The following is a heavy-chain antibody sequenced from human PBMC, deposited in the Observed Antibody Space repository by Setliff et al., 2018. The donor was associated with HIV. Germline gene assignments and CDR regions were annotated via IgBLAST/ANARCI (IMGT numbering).Heavy chain of an antibody. Sequence: SVKVSCKASGGTFGSYAISWVRQAPGQGLEWLGGIIPIFETTNYAQKFQGRVTITADKSTSTIYMELSSLRSDDTAVYYCARGQGVHFWVNDAFDIWGQGTRVTV. CDR2: IIPIFETT. CDR1: GGTFGSYA. J-gene: IGHJ3*02. CDR3: ARGQGVHFWVNDAFDI. V-gene: IGHV1-69*06. D-gene: IGHD3-10*01.